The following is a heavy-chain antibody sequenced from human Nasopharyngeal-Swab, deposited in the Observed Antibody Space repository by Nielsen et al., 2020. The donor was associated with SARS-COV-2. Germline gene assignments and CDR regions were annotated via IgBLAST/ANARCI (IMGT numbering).Heavy chain of an antibody. V-gene: IGHV4-34*01. CDR3: ARGLSGVVPDNIRGRGKEWYFYYMDV. Sequence: SETLSLTCAVSGGPFSANYWGWIRQPPGKGLEWVGEINHSGSTNYNPSLKSRVTISVDTSKSQFSLKLTSVTAADTSVYYCARGLSGVVPDNIRGRGKEWYFYYMDVWGKGTTVTVSS. CDR1: GGPFSANY. J-gene: IGHJ6*03. CDR2: INHSGST. D-gene: IGHD2-2*01.